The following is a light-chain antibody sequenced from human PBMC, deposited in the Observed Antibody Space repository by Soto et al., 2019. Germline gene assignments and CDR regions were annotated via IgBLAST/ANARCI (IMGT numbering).Light chain of an antibody. J-gene: IGLJ2*01. CDR3: SSYAGGNTAV. Sequence: QSALTQPASVSGSPGQSITISCTGTTSDVGTYNLVSWYQQHPDKAPKLMIYEVTKRLSGVSNRFSGSKSGNTASLTISGLQADDEADYYCSSYAGGNTAVFGGGTKLTVL. CDR2: EVT. CDR1: TSDVGTYNL. V-gene: IGLV2-23*02.